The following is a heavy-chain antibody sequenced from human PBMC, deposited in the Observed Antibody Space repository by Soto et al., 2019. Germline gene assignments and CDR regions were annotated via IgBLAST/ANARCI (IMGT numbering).Heavy chain of an antibody. J-gene: IGHJ3*02. Sequence: GGSLRLSCAASGFTFSSYSMNWVRQAPGKGLEWVSSISSSSSYIYYADSVKGRFTISRDNAKNSLYLQMNSLSAEDTAVYYCARTGTTNAFDIWGQGTMVTVSS. D-gene: IGHD1-1*01. CDR2: ISSSSSYI. CDR3: ARTGTTNAFDI. CDR1: GFTFSSYS. V-gene: IGHV3-21*01.